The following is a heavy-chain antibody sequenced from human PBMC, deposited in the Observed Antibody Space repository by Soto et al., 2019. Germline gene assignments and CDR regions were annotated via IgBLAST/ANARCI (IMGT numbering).Heavy chain of an antibody. CDR2: IYYSGST. CDR3: ARLRGGSCYDY. J-gene: IGHJ4*02. CDR1: GGSISSYY. Sequence: PSETLSLTCTVSGGSISSYYWSWIRQPPGKGLEWIGYIYYSGSTNYNPSLKSRVTISVDTSKNQFSLKLSSVTAADTAVYYCARLRGGSCYDYWGQGTLVTVSS. D-gene: IGHD2-15*01. V-gene: IGHV4-59*01.